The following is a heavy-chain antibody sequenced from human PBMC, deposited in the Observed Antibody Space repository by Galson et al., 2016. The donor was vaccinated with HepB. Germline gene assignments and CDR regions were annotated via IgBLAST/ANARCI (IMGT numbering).Heavy chain of an antibody. CDR3: TRDGDGSGRYFDY. CDR2: VIPIFDKS. D-gene: IGHD6-25*01. Sequence: SVKVSCKASGGTFSTRTISWVRQAPGQGLEWMGGVIPIFDKSNYAQKYQGRVTISPDESTSTAYMELSSLTSDDTALYYCTRDGDGSGRYFDYWGQGTLVTVSS. J-gene: IGHJ4*02. V-gene: IGHV1-69*13. CDR1: GGTFSTRT.